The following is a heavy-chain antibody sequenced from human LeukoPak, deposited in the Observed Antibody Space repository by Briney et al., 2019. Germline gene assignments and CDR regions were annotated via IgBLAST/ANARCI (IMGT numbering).Heavy chain of an antibody. J-gene: IGHJ4*02. CDR2: IRDDGAKT. CDR1: GFTFNTYP. Sequence: GGSLRLSCAASGFTFNTYPMHWVRQAPGKGLEWVALIRDDGAKTNYADSVRGRFTISRDNSRSTVYLQMNSLKPDDTAVYYCATQTITLVVVISPFDYWGQGALVTVS. V-gene: IGHV3-30*02. D-gene: IGHD3-22*01. CDR3: ATQTITLVVVISPFDY.